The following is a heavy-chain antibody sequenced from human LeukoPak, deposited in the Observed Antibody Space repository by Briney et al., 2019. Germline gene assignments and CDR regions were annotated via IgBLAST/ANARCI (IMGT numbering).Heavy chain of an antibody. CDR2: ISAYNGNT. CDR1: GYTFTSYG. J-gene: IGHJ4*02. V-gene: IGHV1-18*01. D-gene: IGHD3-16*01. CDR3: ATHDYVWGGLFDH. Sequence: GASVKVSCKACGYTFTSYGISWVRQAPGQGLELMGWISAYNGNTNYAQKLQGRVTMTTDTSTSTAYMELRSLRSDDTAVYYCATHDYVWGGLFDHWGQGTLVTVCS.